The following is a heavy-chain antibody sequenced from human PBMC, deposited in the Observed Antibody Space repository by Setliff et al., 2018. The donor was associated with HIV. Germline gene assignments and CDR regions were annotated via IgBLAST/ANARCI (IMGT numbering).Heavy chain of an antibody. V-gene: IGHV4-34*01. D-gene: IGHD2-2*01. CDR2: IIHTGST. CDR1: GGAFSGYY. J-gene: IGHJ6*02. CDR3: ARGRSCSSSSCYLVYYYYYGMDV. Sequence: SCKASGGAFSGYYWSWIRQPPGKGLEWIGEIIHTGSTNYNPSLKSRVTISVDTSKNQFSLRLSSVTAADTAVYYCARGRSCSSSSCYLVYYYYYGMDVWGHGSTVTVSS.